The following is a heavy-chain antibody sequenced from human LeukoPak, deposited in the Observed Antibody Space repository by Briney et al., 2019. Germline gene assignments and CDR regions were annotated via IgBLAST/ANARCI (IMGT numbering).Heavy chain of an antibody. CDR1: GFTFDDYA. V-gene: IGHV3-9*01. J-gene: IGHJ4*02. D-gene: IGHD5-18*01. CDR3: AKDIRGYSYGYNYFDY. Sequence: PGRSLRLSCAASGFTFDDYAMHWVRQAPGKGLEWVSGISWNSGSIGYADSVKGRFTISRDNAKNSLYLQMNSLRAEDTALYYCAKDIRGYSYGYNYFDYWGQGTLVTVSS. CDR2: ISWNSGSI.